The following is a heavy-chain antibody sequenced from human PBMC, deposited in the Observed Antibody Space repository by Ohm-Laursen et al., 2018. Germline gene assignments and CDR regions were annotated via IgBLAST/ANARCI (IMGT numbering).Heavy chain of an antibody. J-gene: IGHJ6*02. V-gene: IGHV3-66*01. D-gene: IGHD5-18*01. CDR3: ARVGYSYGHYYYYGMDV. CDR2: IYSGGST. Sequence: SLRLSCTASGFTVSSNYMSWVRQAPGKGLEWVSVIYSGGSTYYADSVKGRFTISRDNSKNTLYLQMNSLRAEDTAVYYCARVGYSYGHYYYYGMDVWGQGTTVTVSS. CDR1: GFTVSSNY.